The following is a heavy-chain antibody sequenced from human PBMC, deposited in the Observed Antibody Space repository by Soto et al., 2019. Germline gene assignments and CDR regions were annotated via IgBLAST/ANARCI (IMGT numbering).Heavy chain of an antibody. CDR2: IYSGGST. D-gene: IGHD1-26*01. J-gene: IGHJ4*02. CDR3: ARVIVGATTVAALDY. Sequence: EVQLVESGGGLIQPGGSLRLSCAASGFTVSSNYMSWVRQAPGKGLEWVSVIYSGGSTYYADSVKGRFTISRDNSKNTLYLQMNSLRAEDTAVYYCARVIVGATTVAALDYWGQGTLVTVSS. V-gene: IGHV3-53*01. CDR1: GFTVSSNY.